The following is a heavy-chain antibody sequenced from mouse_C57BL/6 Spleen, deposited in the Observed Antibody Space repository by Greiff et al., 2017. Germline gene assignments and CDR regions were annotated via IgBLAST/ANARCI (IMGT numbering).Heavy chain of an antibody. Sequence: QVQLQQSGAELVRPGTSVKLSCKASGYTFTSYWMHWVKQRPGQGLEWIGVIDPSDSYTNYNQKFKGKATLTVDTSSSTAYMQLSSLTSEDSAVYYCARGERFYSNYVRLDYWGQGTTLTVSS. D-gene: IGHD2-5*01. V-gene: IGHV1-59*01. CDR3: ARGERFYSNYVRLDY. J-gene: IGHJ2*01. CDR1: GYTFTSYW. CDR2: IDPSDSYT.